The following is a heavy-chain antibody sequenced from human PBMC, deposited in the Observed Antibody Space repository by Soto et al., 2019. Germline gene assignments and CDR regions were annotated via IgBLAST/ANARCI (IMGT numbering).Heavy chain of an antibody. CDR3: ARGIGDIVVVPAAQSNYYYYMDV. CDR1: GGTFSSYT. V-gene: IGHV1-69*02. CDR2: IIPILGIA. D-gene: IGHD2-2*01. Sequence: QVQLVQSGAEVKKPGSSVKVSCKASGGTFSSYTISWVRQAPGQGLESMGRIIPILGIANYAQKFQGRVMITADKSTSTAYMELSSLRSEDTAVYYCARGIGDIVVVPAAQSNYYYYMDVWGKGTTVTVSS. J-gene: IGHJ6*03.